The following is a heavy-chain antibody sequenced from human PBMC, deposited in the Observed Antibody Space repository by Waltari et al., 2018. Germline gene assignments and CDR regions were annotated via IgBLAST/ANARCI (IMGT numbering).Heavy chain of an antibody. V-gene: IGHV3-49*03. CDR1: GSTFGSHA. J-gene: IGHJ6*02. CDR3: SRVSASGDGMDV. CDR2: IRSKSYGGTA. D-gene: IGHD3-16*01. Sequence: EVQLVESGGGLVQPGRSLRLSCTTSGSTFGSHALSWFRQAPGKRLEWVGFIRSKSYGGTADYAASVKGRFTVSRDDSKSIAYLQMDSLKTEDTAVYYCSRVSASGDGMDVWGQGTTVTVSS.